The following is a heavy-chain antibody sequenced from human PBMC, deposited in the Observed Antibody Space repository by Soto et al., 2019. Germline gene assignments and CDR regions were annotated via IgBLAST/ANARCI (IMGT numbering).Heavy chain of an antibody. CDR1: GGSISSDDYY. J-gene: IGHJ5*01. V-gene: IGHV4-30-4*01. CDR3: ARDIFWGGFGESNWLDS. Sequence: SETLSLTCNVSGGSISSDDYYWSWIRQPPGKGLEWIGYIYHSGSSYYNPSLQSRVTISIDTSKNQLSLKLSSVTAADSAVYYCARDIFWGGFGESNWLDSWGQGTLVTVSS. D-gene: IGHD3-10*01. CDR2: IYHSGSS.